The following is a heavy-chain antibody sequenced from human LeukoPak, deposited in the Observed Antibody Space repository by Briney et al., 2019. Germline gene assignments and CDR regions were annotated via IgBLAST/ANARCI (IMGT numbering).Heavy chain of an antibody. V-gene: IGHV3-74*01. CDR1: GFTFSSYS. CDR2: INSDGSST. Sequence: PGGSLRLSCAASGFTFSSYSMNWARQAPGKGLVWVSRINSDGSSTSYADSVKGRFTISRDNAKNTLYLQMNSLRAEDTAVYYCARDSSGFSGFDPWGQGTLVTVSS. CDR3: ARDSSGFSGFDP. D-gene: IGHD6-19*01. J-gene: IGHJ5*02.